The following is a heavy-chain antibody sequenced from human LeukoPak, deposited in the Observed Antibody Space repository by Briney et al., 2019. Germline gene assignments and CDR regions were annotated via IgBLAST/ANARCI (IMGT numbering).Heavy chain of an antibody. D-gene: IGHD4-23*01. V-gene: IGHV3-7*01. Sequence: GGSLRLSCAASGFTFSSYWMSWVRQAPGKGLEWVANIKQDGSEKYYVDSVKGRFTISRDNAKNSLYLQMNSLRAEDTAVYYCARSATTVVTPFCDYWGQGTLVTVSS. CDR3: ARSATTVVTPFCDY. J-gene: IGHJ4*02. CDR2: IKQDGSEK. CDR1: GFTFSSYW.